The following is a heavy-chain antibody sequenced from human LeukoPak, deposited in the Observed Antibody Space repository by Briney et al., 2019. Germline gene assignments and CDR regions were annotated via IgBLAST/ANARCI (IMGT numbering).Heavy chain of an antibody. D-gene: IGHD6-19*01. Sequence: GRSLRLSCSVSGFTFADYFINWVRQAPGKGLEWVGIIRSKEYGGTTEYAASVKGRFTISRDDSKSIAYLQMNSLKTEDTAVYYCTPLYSSGSENFDYWGQGTLVTVSS. J-gene: IGHJ4*02. CDR1: GFTFADYF. CDR2: IRSKEYGGTT. CDR3: TPLYSSGSENFDY. V-gene: IGHV3-49*04.